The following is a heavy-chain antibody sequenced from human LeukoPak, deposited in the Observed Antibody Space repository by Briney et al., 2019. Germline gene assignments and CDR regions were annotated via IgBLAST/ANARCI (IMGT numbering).Heavy chain of an antibody. Sequence: PSETLSLTCTVSGGSISSYYWSWIRQPPGKGLEWVGYIYYSGSTNYNTSLKSRVTISVDTSKNQFSLKLSSVTAADTAVYYCASTSSDYGDYESSRQYYYYYGMDVWGQGTTVTVSS. CDR3: ASTSSDYGDYESSRQYYYYYGMDV. CDR2: IYYSGST. CDR1: GGSISSYY. V-gene: IGHV4-59*08. D-gene: IGHD4-17*01. J-gene: IGHJ6*02.